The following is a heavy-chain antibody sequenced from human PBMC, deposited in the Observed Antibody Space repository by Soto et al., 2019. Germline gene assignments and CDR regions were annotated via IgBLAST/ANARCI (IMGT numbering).Heavy chain of an antibody. Sequence: SVKVSCKLSGGTFSRYSISWVRQAPGQGLEWMGGIVPIFGTRNYAQKFQDRVTITTDESATTAHMELSNLRSEDTAVYYCARPYEGGYSSNHHYYYALDVWGQGTAVTVSS. J-gene: IGHJ6*02. CDR2: IVPIFGTR. V-gene: IGHV1-69*05. D-gene: IGHD3-22*01. CDR1: GGTFSRYS. CDR3: ARPYEGGYSSNHHYYYALDV.